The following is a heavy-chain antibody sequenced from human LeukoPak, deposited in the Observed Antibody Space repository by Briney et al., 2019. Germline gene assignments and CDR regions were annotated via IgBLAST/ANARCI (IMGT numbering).Heavy chain of an antibody. Sequence: PGGSLRLSCAASGFTFSSYAMSWVRQAPGKGREWVSAISGSGGSTYYADSVKGRFTISRDNSKNTLYLQMNSLRAEDTAVYYCAKGSSSWYEHYFDYWGQGTLVTVSS. CDR3: AKGSSSWYEHYFDY. CDR1: GFTFSSYA. CDR2: ISGSGGST. D-gene: IGHD6-13*01. V-gene: IGHV3-23*01. J-gene: IGHJ4*02.